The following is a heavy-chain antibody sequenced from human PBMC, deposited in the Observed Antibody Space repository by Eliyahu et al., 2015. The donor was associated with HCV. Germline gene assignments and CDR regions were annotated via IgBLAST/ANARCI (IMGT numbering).Heavy chain of an antibody. V-gene: IGHV4-61*01. CDR1: XDSVSSRXYY. Sequence: QVQLQESGPGLVKPSETLSLTCTVTXDSVSSRXYYXSWIRQPPGKGLEWIGHVYYTGATNYNPSLKSRVTISVDTSKNQFSLNLSSVTAADTAMYFCAAYCSKASCSHYNYYGMDVWGQGTTVTVSS. CDR2: VYYTGAT. D-gene: IGHD2-2*01. J-gene: IGHJ6*02. CDR3: AAYCSKASCSHYNYYGMDV.